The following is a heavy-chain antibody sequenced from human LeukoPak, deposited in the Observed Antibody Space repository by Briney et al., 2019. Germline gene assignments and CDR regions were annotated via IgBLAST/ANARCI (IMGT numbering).Heavy chain of an antibody. Sequence: GRSLRLSCAAPGFTFSSYGMHWVRQAPGKGLEWVAVISYDGSNKYYADSVKGRFTISRDNSKNTLYLQMNSLIAEDTAVYYCAKGDYCSGGSCYRNAFDIWGQGTMVTVSS. D-gene: IGHD2-15*01. J-gene: IGHJ3*02. CDR2: ISYDGSNK. V-gene: IGHV3-30*18. CDR1: GFTFSSYG. CDR3: AKGDYCSGGSCYRNAFDI.